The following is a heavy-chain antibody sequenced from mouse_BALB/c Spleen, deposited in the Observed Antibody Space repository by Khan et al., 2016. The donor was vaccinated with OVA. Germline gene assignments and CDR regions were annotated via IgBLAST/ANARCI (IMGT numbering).Heavy chain of an antibody. Sequence: EVQLQESGPGLVKPSQSLSLTCTVTGYSITSDYAWNWIRQFPGNRLEWMGYINYSGSTSKKPSLKSRMSISRDTSKNQIFLQLNSVTTEDTATYDCVRGRSYWGQGTLVTVSA. V-gene: IGHV3-2*02. CDR1: GYSITSDYA. CDR3: VRGRSY. J-gene: IGHJ3*01. CDR2: INYSGST.